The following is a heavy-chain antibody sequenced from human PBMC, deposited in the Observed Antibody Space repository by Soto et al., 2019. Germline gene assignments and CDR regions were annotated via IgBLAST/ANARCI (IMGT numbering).Heavy chain of an antibody. J-gene: IGHJ4*02. CDR1: HGSITRSTFY. CDR3: ARHLDSRYSSGYYGY. V-gene: IGHV4-39*01. Sequence: SDTLSLTCTVSHGSITRSTFYWGWIRQPPGKGLEWIGSVHYTGNTYYNPSLKSRVTISIDSSKDHRLLRLSYATAADTAVLYFARHLDSRYSSGYYGYWGQGTLVTLPS. CDR2: VHYTGNT. D-gene: IGHD6-19*01.